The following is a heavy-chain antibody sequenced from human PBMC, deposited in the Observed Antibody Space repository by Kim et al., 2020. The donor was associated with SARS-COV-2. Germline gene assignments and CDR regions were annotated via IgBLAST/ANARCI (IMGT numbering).Heavy chain of an antibody. CDR3: ARSIGWGYYDSSGYPFDY. D-gene: IGHD3-22*01. Sequence: ASVKVSCKASGYTFTSYGISWVRQAPGQGLEWMGWISAYNGNTNYAQKLQGRVTMTTNTSTSTAYMELRSLRSDDTAVYYCARSIGWGYYDSSGYPFDYWGQGTLVTVSS. CDR1: GYTFTSYG. CDR2: ISAYNGNT. J-gene: IGHJ4*02. V-gene: IGHV1-18*04.